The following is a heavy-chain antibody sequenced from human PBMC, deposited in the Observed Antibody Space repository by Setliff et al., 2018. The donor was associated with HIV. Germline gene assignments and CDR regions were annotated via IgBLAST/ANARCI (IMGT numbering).Heavy chain of an antibody. J-gene: IGHJ4*02. D-gene: IGHD1-1*01. CDR1: GFSISSRYS. CDR2: IYHTGSS. CDR3: AQLGMVDDFDY. V-gene: IGHV4-38-2*01. Sequence: PSETLSLTCDVSGFSISSRYSWGWIRQSPGKGLEWIGNIYHTGSSYYNPSRNDRATISLDTSKNQFSLKLNSVTAADTAVYYCAQLGMVDDFDYWGQGTLVTVSS.